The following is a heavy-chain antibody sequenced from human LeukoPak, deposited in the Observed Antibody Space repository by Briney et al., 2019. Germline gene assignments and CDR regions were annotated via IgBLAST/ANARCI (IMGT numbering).Heavy chain of an antibody. D-gene: IGHD1-26*01. Sequence: GGSLRLSCAASGFTFSSYEMNWVRQAPGKGLEWVSYISSSGSTIYYADSVKGRFTISRDNAKNSLYLQMNSLTAEDSAVYYCASRRGSNRPFDYWGQGTLVTVSS. CDR1: GFTFSSYE. CDR2: ISSSGSTI. J-gene: IGHJ4*02. CDR3: ASRRGSNRPFDY. V-gene: IGHV3-48*03.